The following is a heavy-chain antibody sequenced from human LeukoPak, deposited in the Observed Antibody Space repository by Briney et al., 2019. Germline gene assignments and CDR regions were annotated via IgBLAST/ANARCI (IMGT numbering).Heavy chain of an antibody. J-gene: IGHJ5*02. V-gene: IGHV4-39*01. CDR3: ARRYYDFWSGYFGGWFDP. CDR2: IYYSGST. Sequence: SETLSLTCTVSDGSISSSSYYWGWIRQPPGKGLEWIGSIYYSGSTYYNPSLKSRVTISVDTSKNQFSLKLSSVTAADTAVYYCARRYYDFWSGYFGGWFDPWGQGTLVTVSS. D-gene: IGHD3-3*01. CDR1: DGSISSSSYY.